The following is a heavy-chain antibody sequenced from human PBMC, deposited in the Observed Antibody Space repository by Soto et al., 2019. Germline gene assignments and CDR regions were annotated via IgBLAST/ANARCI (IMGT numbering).Heavy chain of an antibody. J-gene: IGHJ6*02. CDR2: ISFTGDSR. Sequence: SLRLSCAASGFNFNAYVMNLVRQAPGKGLEWVSIISFTGDSRYYADSVKDRFTISRDNSQNTLYLQMNSLRAEDTAVYYCAKKSCSSPGCPYGMDVWGQGTTVTVSS. CDR3: AKKSCSSPGCPYGMDV. CDR1: GFNFNAYV. D-gene: IGHD2-2*01. V-gene: IGHV3-23*01.